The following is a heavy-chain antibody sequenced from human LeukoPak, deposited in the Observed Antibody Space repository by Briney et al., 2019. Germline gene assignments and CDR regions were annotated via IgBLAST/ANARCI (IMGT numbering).Heavy chain of an antibody. CDR1: GGSFSGYY. CDR3: TGGTVTTDYYYYYMDV. Sequence: SETLSLTCAVYGGSFSGYYWSWIRQPPGKGLEWIGEINHSGSTNYNPSLKSRVTISVDTSKNQFSLKLSSVTAADTAVYYCTGGTVTTDYYYYYMDVWGKGTTVTVSS. V-gene: IGHV4-34*01. J-gene: IGHJ6*03. D-gene: IGHD4-11*01. CDR2: INHSGST.